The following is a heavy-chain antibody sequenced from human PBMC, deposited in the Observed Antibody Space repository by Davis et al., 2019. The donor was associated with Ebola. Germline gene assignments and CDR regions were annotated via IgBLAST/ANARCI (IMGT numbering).Heavy chain of an antibody. CDR1: GGSFSGYY. CDR2: IYLTGKT. D-gene: IGHD3-22*01. CDR3: AKAYDSSGYAWFGP. V-gene: IGHV4-34*01. J-gene: IGHJ5*02. Sequence: SDTLSLTCPVYGGSFSGYYWSWIRQPPGKGLEWIGSIYLTGKTYYNPSLKSRITISVDTSKNQFSLKLSSVTAADTAVYFCAKAYDSSGYAWFGPWGQGTLVTVSS.